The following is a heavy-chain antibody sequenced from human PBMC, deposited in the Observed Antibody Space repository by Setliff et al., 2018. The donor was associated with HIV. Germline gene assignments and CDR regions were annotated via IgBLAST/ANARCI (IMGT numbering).Heavy chain of an antibody. Sequence: NPSETLSLTCAVYGGSLSDHYWSWIRQPPGKGLEWIGEINHSGSTNYNPSLRSRVSISVDTSKNQFSLRLSSVTAADTAVYYCARDPSSSGWSEGLYYFDSRGRGTLVTVSS. J-gene: IGHJ4*02. CDR3: ARDPSSSGWSEGLYYFDS. V-gene: IGHV4-34*01. CDR2: INHSGST. CDR1: GGSLSDHY. D-gene: IGHD6-19*01.